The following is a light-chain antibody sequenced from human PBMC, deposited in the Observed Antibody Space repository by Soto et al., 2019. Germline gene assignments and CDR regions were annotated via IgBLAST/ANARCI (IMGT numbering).Light chain of an antibody. Sequence: QSVLTQPPSVSGAPGQRVTISCTGSSSNIGADYDVNWYQQFPGTAPKLLIYGNDNRPSGVPDRFSGSKSDTSASLAVTGLQAEDEADYYCATWDDNLNGPVFGTGTKVTVL. J-gene: IGLJ1*01. CDR2: GND. CDR1: SSNIGADYD. CDR3: ATWDDNLNGPV. V-gene: IGLV1-40*01.